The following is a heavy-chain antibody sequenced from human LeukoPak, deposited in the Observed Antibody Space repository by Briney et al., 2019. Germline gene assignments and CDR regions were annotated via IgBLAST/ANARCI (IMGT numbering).Heavy chain of an antibody. CDR2: ISSSGSTI. CDR1: GFTFSSYE. Sequence: PGGSLRLSCAASGFTFSSYEMNWVRQAPGKGLEWVSYISSSGSTIYYADSVKGGFTISRDNAKNSLYLQMNSLRAEDTAVYYCARDLNPFDSWGQRNLVTVSS. J-gene: IGHJ4*02. V-gene: IGHV3-48*03. CDR3: ARDLNPFDS.